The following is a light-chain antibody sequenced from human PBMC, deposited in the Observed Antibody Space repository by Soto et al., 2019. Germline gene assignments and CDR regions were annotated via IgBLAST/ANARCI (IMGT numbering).Light chain of an antibody. V-gene: IGKV3-20*01. J-gene: IGKJ2*01. CDR3: QQYGSSPYT. Sequence: EIVLTQSPGTLSLSPGERASLSCRASQSVSSSYLAWYQQKPGQAPRLLIYGASSRATGIPDRFSGSGSGTDFTLTISRREPDEFAVYYCQQYGSSPYTFGQGTKLEIK. CDR2: GAS. CDR1: QSVSSSY.